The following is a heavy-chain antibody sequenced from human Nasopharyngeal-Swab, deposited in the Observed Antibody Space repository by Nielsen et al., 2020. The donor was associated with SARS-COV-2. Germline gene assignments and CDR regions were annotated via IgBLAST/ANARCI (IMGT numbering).Heavy chain of an antibody. J-gene: IGHJ6*02. CDR2: ISGYNGNT. CDR1: GYIFTSYG. Sequence: ASVKVSCKASGYIFTSYGISWVRQAPGQGLEWMGWISGYNGNTDYQKRFQGRITMTTDTSTSTAYMELRSLTSDDTAVYYCAREFDSSGWSYYYYGMDVWGQGTTVTVSS. V-gene: IGHV1-18*01. CDR3: AREFDSSGWSYYYYGMDV. D-gene: IGHD6-19*01.